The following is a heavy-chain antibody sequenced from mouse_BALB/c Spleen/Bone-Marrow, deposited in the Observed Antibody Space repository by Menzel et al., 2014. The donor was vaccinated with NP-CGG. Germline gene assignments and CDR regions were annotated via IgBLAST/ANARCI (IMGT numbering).Heavy chain of an antibody. CDR1: GFTFSSYG. V-gene: IGHV5-6-3*01. CDR2: INVNGDTT. D-gene: IGHD2-4*01. CDR3: ARGYDYSAWFAY. J-gene: IGHJ3*01. Sequence: VQLQQSGVGLVQPGGSLKLSCAASGFTFSSYGMSWVRQTPDKRLEMIATINVNGDTTYHPDSVKGRFTISRDNVKNTLYLQMSSLKSEDTAMYYCARGYDYSAWFAYWGQGTLVTVSA.